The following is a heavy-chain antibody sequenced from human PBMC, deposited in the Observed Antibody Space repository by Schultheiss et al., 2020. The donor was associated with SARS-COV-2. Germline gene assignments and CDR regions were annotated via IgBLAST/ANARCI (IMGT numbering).Heavy chain of an antibody. J-gene: IGHJ6*02. CDR1: GGTFSSYA. CDR3: AREGAAAEDNYYYGMDV. CDR2: ISAYNGNT. V-gene: IGHV1-8*02. Sequence: ASVKVSCKASGGTFSSYAISWVRQAPGQGLEWMGGISAYNGNTGYAQKFQGRVTMTRNTSISTAYMELSSLRSEDTAVYYCAREGAAAEDNYYYGMDVWGQGTTVTVSS. D-gene: IGHD6-13*01.